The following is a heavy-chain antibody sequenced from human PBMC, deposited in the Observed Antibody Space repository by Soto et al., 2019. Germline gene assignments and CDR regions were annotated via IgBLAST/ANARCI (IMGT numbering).Heavy chain of an antibody. V-gene: IGHV1-8*02. CDR3: ARGHHGSGYYTDFDY. CDR1: GYTITSDR. J-gene: IGHJ4*02. CDR2: MNPNSGNT. D-gene: IGHD3-3*01. Sequence: ASVKVSCKASGYTITSDRIDWGRHATGQGLEWMGWMNPNSGNTGYAQKFQGRVTMTRNTSISTAYMELSSLRSEDTAVYYCARGHHGSGYYTDFDYWGQGTLVTVSS.